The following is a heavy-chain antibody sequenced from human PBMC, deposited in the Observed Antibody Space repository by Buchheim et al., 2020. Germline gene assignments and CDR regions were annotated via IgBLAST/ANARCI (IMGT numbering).Heavy chain of an antibody. CDR3: ARGAAVSVV. CDR2: ISYDGSNK. CDR1: GFTFSSYA. J-gene: IGHJ4*02. D-gene: IGHD1-14*01. V-gene: IGHV3-30*04. Sequence: QVQLVESGGGVVQPGRSLRLSCAASGFTFSSYAMHWVRQAPGKGLEWVAVISYDGSNKYYADSVKGRFTISRDNSKNTQYLQMNSLRAEDTAVYYCARGAAVSVVWGQGTL.